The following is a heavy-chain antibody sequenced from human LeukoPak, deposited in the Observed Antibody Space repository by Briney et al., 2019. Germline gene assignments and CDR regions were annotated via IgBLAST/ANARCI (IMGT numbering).Heavy chain of an antibody. J-gene: IGHJ6*03. Sequence: SETLSLTCTVSGGSISSGGYYWSWLRQHPGKGLEWIGYIYYSGSTYYNPSLKSRVTISVDTSKNQFSLKLSSVTAADTAVYYCARTYGSGSYLHLYYYYYYMDVWGKGTTVTVSS. CDR1: GGSISSGGYY. V-gene: IGHV4-31*03. CDR3: ARTYGSGSYLHLYYYYYYMDV. D-gene: IGHD3-10*01. CDR2: IYYSGST.